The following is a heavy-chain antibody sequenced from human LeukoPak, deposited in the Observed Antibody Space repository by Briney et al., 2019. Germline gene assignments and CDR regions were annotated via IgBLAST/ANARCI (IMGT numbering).Heavy chain of an antibody. V-gene: IGHV4-39*01. D-gene: IGHD2-21*02. CDR3: ARHRGDCYNYYFDY. CDR2: IHYTGST. J-gene: IGHJ4*02. CDR1: GGSISSSSYY. Sequence: PSETLSLTCTVSGGSISSSSYYWGWLRQPPGKGLEWIGFIHYTGSTYYNPSLKSRVTISVDTSKNQFSLKLSSVTAAETAVYYCARHRGDCYNYYFDYWGQGTLVTVSS.